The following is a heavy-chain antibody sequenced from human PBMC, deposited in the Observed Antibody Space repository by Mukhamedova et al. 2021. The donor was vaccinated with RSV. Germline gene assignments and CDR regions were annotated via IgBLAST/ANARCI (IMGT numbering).Heavy chain of an antibody. CDR2: RSKANSYAT. CDR3: TRRWGQN. V-gene: IGHV3-73*01. Sequence: RSKANSYATAYAASVNGRFTISRDDSKNTAYLQMNSLKTEDTAVYYCTRRWGQNWGQGTLVTVSS. J-gene: IGHJ4*02. D-gene: IGHD1-26*01.